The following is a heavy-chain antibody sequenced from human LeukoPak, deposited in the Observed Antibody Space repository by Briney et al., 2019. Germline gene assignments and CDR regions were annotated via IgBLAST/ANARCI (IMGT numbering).Heavy chain of an antibody. Sequence: QPGGSLRLSCAASGFSFSNSDMSWVRQAPGKGLEWVSGISDSGGSTYYADSVKGRFTISRDNSKNTLYLQMSSLRVEDTAVYYCAKSASTSGWYFDYWGQGTLVTVSS. CDR2: ISDSGGST. CDR3: AKSASTSGWYFDY. V-gene: IGHV3-23*01. CDR1: GFSFSNSD. D-gene: IGHD6-19*01. J-gene: IGHJ4*02.